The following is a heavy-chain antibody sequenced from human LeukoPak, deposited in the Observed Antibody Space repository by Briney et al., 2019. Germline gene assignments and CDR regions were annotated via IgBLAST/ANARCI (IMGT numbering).Heavy chain of an antibody. CDR2: INPNSGGT. CDR1: GYTFTGHY. J-gene: IGHJ6*03. Sequence: ASVKVSCKASGYTFTGHYMHWVRQAPGQGLEWMGWINPNSGGTNYAQKFQGRVTMTRDTSISTAYMELSRLRFDDTAVYYCARAWRYYDSSGYYYYYMDVWGKGTTVTVSS. V-gene: IGHV1-2*02. CDR3: ARAWRYYDSSGYYYYYMDV. D-gene: IGHD3-22*01.